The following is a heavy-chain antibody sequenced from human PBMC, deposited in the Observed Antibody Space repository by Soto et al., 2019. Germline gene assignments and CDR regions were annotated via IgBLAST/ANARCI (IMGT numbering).Heavy chain of an antibody. CDR2: ISYDGSNK. Sequence: SLRLSCAASGFTFSSYAMHWVRQAPGKGLEWVAVISYDGSNKYYADSVKGRFTISRDNSKNTLYLQMNSLRAEDTAVYYCASPSQSSYGMDVWGQGTTVTVSS. CDR3: ASPSQSSYGMDV. CDR1: GFTFSSYA. V-gene: IGHV3-30-3*01. J-gene: IGHJ6*02.